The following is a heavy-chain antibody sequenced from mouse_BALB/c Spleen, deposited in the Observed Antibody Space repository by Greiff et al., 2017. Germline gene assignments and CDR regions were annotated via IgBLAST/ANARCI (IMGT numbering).Heavy chain of an antibody. D-gene: IGHD2-4*01. J-gene: IGHJ3*01. CDR1: GYTFTSYV. Sequence: EVQLQQSGPELVKPGASVKMSCKASGYTFTSYVMHWVQQKPGQGLEWIGYINPYNDGTKYNEKFKGKATLTSDKSSSTAYMELSSLTSEDSAVYYCERVPYYDYDGPWFAYWGQGTLVTVSA. V-gene: IGHV1-14*01. CDR2: INPYNDGT. CDR3: ERVPYYDYDGPWFAY.